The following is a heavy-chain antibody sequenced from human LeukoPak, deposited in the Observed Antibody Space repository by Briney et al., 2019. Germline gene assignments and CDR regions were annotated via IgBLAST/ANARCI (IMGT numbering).Heavy chain of an antibody. CDR1: GFTFSDYS. CDR3: AKFYLDTAMVGPDSPNKYYFDY. CDR2: IRYDGNNK. D-gene: IGHD5-18*01. Sequence: GGSLRLSCAASGFTFSDYSMHWVRQAPGKGLNWVAFIRYDGNNKYYADSVKGRFTISRDNSKNMLYLEMNSLSTEDTAVYYCAKFYLDTAMVGPDSPNKYYFDYWGQGTLVTVSS. J-gene: IGHJ4*02. V-gene: IGHV3-30*02.